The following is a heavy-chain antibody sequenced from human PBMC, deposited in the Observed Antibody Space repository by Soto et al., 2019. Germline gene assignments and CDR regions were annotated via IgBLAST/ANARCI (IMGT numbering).Heavy chain of an antibody. V-gene: IGHV3-23*01. CDR2: IGSGPDDS. CDR3: AKDRMNHNGVWDPFDV. CDR1: GFTFSTYA. D-gene: IGHD2-8*01. Sequence: EVKLLESGGDLVQPGGSLRLSCAASGFTFSTYAMSWVRQAPGKGLEWVSSIGSGPDDSDSADSVKGRFIISRDNSKNIVSLQMERLRVEDTARYYCAKDRMNHNGVWDPFDVWGQGTVVTVSS. J-gene: IGHJ3*01.